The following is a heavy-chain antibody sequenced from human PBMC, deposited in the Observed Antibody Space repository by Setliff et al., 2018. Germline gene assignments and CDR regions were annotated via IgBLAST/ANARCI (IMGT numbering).Heavy chain of an antibody. D-gene: IGHD4-4*01. Sequence: SETLSLTCTVSGGYIARSYFYWGWIRQSPGKGLEWIGTMYYSGKTFYMPSLQSRVTISADTSTNQLSLKLSSVTAADTAVYYRSRGPSKVQFDTWGRGIPVTVS. CDR2: MYYSGKT. V-gene: IGHV4-39*01. CDR1: GGYIARSYFY. J-gene: IGHJ5*02. CDR3: SRGPSKVQFDT.